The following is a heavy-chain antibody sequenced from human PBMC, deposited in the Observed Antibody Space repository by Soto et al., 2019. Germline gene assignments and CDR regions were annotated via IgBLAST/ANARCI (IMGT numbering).Heavy chain of an antibody. CDR1: GFTFSDHY. J-gene: IGHJ4*02. CDR3: VRSGDNYNLLDY. V-gene: IGHV3-11*06. D-gene: IGHD1-1*01. CDR2: SSNSGSFT. Sequence: GGSLRLSCAASGFTFSDHYMSWIRQAPGKGLEWIGYSSNSGSFTRYADSVKGRFSISRDNAKNSLFLQINSLRGDDTAIYYCVRSGDNYNLLDYWGQGTPVTVSS.